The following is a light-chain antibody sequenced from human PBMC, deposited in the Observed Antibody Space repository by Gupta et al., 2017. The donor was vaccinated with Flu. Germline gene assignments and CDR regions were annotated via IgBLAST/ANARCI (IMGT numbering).Light chain of an antibody. CDR3: QQYDNWPPGST. V-gene: IGKV3-15*01. J-gene: IGKJ2*01. Sequence: TLSVSPGERATLSCTASQSVGRNLAWYQQKPGQAPRLLIYGASTRATGIPARFSGSGSGTEFTLTISSLQSGDSALFFCQQYDNWPPGSTFGQGTKLEIK. CDR1: QSVGRN. CDR2: GAS.